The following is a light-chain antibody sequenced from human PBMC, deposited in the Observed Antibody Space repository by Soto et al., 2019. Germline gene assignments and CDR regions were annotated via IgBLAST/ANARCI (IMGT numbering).Light chain of an antibody. J-gene: IGKJ5*01. CDR3: QHRMNWPLT. V-gene: IGKV3-11*01. CDR2: DAS. CDR1: QSVSSY. Sequence: EIVLTQSPATLSLSPGERATLSCRASQSVSSYLLWYQQKPGQTPRLLIYDASNRATGIPARFSGSGSETDFTLTISSLEPEDCAVYYCQHRMNWPLTFGQGKRLEIK.